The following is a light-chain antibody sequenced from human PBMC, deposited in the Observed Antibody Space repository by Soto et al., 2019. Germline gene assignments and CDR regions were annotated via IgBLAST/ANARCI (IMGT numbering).Light chain of an antibody. J-gene: IGLJ1*01. Sequence: QSALTQPASVSGSPGQSITISCTGTSSDVGAYNYVSWYQQDPGKAPKLMIYEVSHRPSGVSNRFSGSKSGNTASLTISGLQAEDEADYYCSSYTSSSTLDVFGTGTKLTVL. CDR1: SSDVGAYNY. V-gene: IGLV2-14*01. CDR3: SSYTSSSTLDV. CDR2: EVS.